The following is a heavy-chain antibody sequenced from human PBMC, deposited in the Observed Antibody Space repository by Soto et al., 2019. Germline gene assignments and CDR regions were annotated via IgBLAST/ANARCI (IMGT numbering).Heavy chain of an antibody. Sequence: SETLSLTCTVSGGSISSYYWSWIRQPPGKGLEWIGYIYFRGTTNYNPSLKSRVTMSADTSKNQFSLKLNSVTAADTAVYYCARMNYYDTSGYPFDYWGQGMMVTAPQ. CDR1: GGSISSYY. J-gene: IGHJ4*02. CDR2: IYFRGTT. CDR3: ARMNYYDTSGYPFDY. V-gene: IGHV4-59*01. D-gene: IGHD3-22*01.